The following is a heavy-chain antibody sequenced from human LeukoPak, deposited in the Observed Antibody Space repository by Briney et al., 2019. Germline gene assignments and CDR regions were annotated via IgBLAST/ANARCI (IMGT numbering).Heavy chain of an antibody. CDR1: GYTFTGYY. CDR2: INPNSGGT. D-gene: IGHD2-2*01. V-gene: IGHV1-2*02. Sequence: ASVKVSCKASGYTFTGYYMHWVRQAPGQGLEWMGWINPNSGGTNYAQKFQGRVTMTRDMSISTAYMELSRLRSDDTAVYYCARSSRGVVEPAARFDPWGQGTLVTVSS. CDR3: ARSSRGVVEPAARFDP. J-gene: IGHJ5*02.